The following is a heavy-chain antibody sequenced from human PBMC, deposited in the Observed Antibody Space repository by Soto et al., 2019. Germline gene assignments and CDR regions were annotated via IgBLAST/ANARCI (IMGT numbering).Heavy chain of an antibody. CDR2: IIPILGIA. CDR3: ARDSSYYYGSGSWYYGMDV. Sequence: ASVKVSCKASGGTFSSYTISWVRQAPGQGLEWMGRIIPILGIANYAQKFQGRVTITADTSTSTAYMELRSLRSEDTAVYHCARDSSYYYGSGSWYYGMDVWGQGTTVTVSS. CDR1: GGTFSSYT. J-gene: IGHJ6*02. V-gene: IGHV1-69*04. D-gene: IGHD3-10*01.